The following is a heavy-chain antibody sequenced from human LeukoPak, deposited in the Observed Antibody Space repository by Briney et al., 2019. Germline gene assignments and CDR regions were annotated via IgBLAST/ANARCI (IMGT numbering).Heavy chain of an antibody. CDR1: GYTFTSYG. V-gene: IGHV1-18*01. Sequence: ASVKVSCKASGYTFTSYGISWVRQAPGPGLEWKGWISAYDGNTNYAQKLQGRVTMTTDTSTSTAYMELRSLRSDDTAVYYCARDQVQLERRGLRRYGWFDPWGQGTLVTVSS. J-gene: IGHJ5*02. CDR3: ARDQVQLERRGLRRYGWFDP. CDR2: ISAYDGNT. D-gene: IGHD1-1*01.